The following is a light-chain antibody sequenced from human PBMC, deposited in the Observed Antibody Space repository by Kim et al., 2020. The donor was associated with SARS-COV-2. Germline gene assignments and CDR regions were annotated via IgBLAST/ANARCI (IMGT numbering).Light chain of an antibody. CDR2: DNK. CDR1: SSNIGKNY. J-gene: IGLJ2*01. CDR3: GAWDNRLGAGI. V-gene: IGLV1-51*01. Sequence: GQKGTISCPESSSNIGKNYVPWYQLFPGTTPSPLTYDNKKRAAGIPDRFFGSKSGTSASLRITGLQTGDEAVYYCGAWDNRLGAGIFGGGTQLTVL.